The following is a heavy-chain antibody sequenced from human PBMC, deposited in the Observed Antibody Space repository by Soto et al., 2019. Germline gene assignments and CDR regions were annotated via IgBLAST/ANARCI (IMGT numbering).Heavy chain of an antibody. J-gene: IGHJ4*02. Sequence: GGSVRLSCAASGFTFSYYDMHWVRQAPGKGLEWVAIMWLDESNKSYAESVKGRFTISRDNSKNTLYLQMNSLRAEDTAVYYWARKYRSSGTNFVDYWGQETLVTLSS. CDR2: MWLDESNK. CDR1: GFTFSYYD. V-gene: IGHV3-33*01. D-gene: IGHD3-10*01. CDR3: ARKYRSSGTNFVDY.